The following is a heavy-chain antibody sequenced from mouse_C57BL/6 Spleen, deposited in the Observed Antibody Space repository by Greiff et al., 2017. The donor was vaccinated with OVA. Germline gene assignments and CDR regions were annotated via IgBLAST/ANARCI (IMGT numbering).Heavy chain of an antibody. CDR2: IYPGDGDT. CDR3: AGTTVVENWYFDV. J-gene: IGHJ1*03. CDR1: GYAFSSSW. D-gene: IGHD1-1*01. Sequence: VKLQESGPELVKPGASVKISCKASGYAFSSSWMNWVKQRPGKGLEWIGRIYPGDGDTNYNGKFKGKATLTADKSSSTAYMQLSSLTSEDSAVYFCAGTTVVENWYFDVWGTGTTVTVSS. V-gene: IGHV1-82*01.